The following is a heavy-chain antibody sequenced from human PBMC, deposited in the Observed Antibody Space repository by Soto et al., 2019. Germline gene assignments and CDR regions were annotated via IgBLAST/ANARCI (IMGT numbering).Heavy chain of an antibody. Sequence: GESLKISCAASGFIFTDYWMSWVRQPPGKGLEWVASINPDGTKRFYVDSVQGRFTISRDDAKNSVFLQMISLRAEDTAVYYCVGWESSGWYLGIWGQGTLVTVSS. J-gene: IGHJ4*02. CDR2: INPDGTKR. CDR1: GFIFTDYW. CDR3: VGWESSGWYLGI. D-gene: IGHD6-19*01. V-gene: IGHV3-7*03.